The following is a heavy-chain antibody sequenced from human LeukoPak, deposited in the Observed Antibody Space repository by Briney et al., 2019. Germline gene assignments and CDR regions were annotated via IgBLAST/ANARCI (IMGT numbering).Heavy chain of an antibody. D-gene: IGHD3-22*01. V-gene: IGHV3-7*01. J-gene: IGHJ4*02. Sequence: PGGSLRLSCAASGFTFSTYWMSWVRQAPGKGLEWVATINQDGSEKYYVDSVKGRFTISRDNAKNSLYLQMNSLRAEDTAVYYCARDGTGDSSAYRYFDCWGQGTLVTVSS. CDR3: ARDGTGDSSAYRYFDC. CDR1: GFTFSTYW. CDR2: INQDGSEK.